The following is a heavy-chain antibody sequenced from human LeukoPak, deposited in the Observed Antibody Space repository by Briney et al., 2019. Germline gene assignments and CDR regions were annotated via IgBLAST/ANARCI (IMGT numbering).Heavy chain of an antibody. J-gene: IGHJ3*02. D-gene: IGHD6-19*01. CDR1: GGTFSSYA. Sequence: SVKVSCKASGGTFSSYAISWVRQAPGQGLEWMGGIIPIFGTANYAQKFQGRVTITADKSTSTAYMELSSLRSEDTAVYYCARGTMYSSGWHFVETAFDIWGQGTMVTVSS. CDR3: ARGTMYSSGWHFVETAFDI. V-gene: IGHV1-69*06. CDR2: IIPIFGTA.